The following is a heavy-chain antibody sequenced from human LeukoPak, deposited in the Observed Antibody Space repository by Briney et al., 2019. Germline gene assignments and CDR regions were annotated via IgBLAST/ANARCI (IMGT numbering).Heavy chain of an antibody. D-gene: IGHD2-2*01. Sequence: SETLSLTCAVYGGSFSGYYWSWIRQPPGKGLEWIGEINHSGSTNYNPSLKSRVTISVDTSKNQFSLKLSSVTAADTAVYYCARGYLLDYWGQGTLVTVSS. J-gene: IGHJ4*02. V-gene: IGHV4-34*01. CDR1: GGSFSGYY. CDR3: ARGYLLDY. CDR2: INHSGST.